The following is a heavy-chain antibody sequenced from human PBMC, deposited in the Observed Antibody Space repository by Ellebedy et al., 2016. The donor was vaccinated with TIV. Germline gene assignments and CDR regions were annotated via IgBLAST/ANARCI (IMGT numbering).Heavy chain of an antibody. CDR1: GGSISSYY. V-gene: IGHV4-59*13. J-gene: IGHJ5*02. Sequence: SETLSLTXTVSGGSISSYYWSWIRQPPGKGLEWIGYIYYSGSTNYNPSLKSRVTISVDTSKNQFSLKLSSVTAADTAVYYCARDAGSGYYTPGFNPWGQGTLVTVSS. CDR3: ARDAGSGYYTPGFNP. CDR2: IYYSGST. D-gene: IGHD3-3*01.